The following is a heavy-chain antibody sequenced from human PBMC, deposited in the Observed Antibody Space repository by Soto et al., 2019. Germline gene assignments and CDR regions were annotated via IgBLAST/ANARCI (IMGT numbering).Heavy chain of an antibody. D-gene: IGHD3-3*01. V-gene: IGHV4-39*01. Sequence: QLQLQESGPGLVKPSETLSLTCTVSGGSISSSSYYWGWIRQPPGKGLEWIGSIYYSGSTYYNRSHNSRVTIAVDTSKNQFSLKLSSVTAADTAVYYCASHIPFGVVTAIDYWGQGTLVTVSS. CDR3: ASHIPFGVVTAIDY. CDR1: GGSISSSSYY. CDR2: IYYSGST. J-gene: IGHJ4*02.